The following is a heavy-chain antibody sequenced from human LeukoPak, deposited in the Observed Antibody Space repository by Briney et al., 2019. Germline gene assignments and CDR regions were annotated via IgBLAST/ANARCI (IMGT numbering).Heavy chain of an antibody. CDR2: ISDSGGST. V-gene: IGHV3-23*01. J-gene: IGHJ4*02. Sequence: GGSLRLSCAVSGFTFSGYAMSWVRQAPGKGLEWVSGISDSGGSTYHADSVKGRFTISRDNSKNTLYLQMNSLRAEDTAVYYCAKVTGGDMITYGGLDYWGQGTLVTVSS. CDR3: AKVTGGDMITYGGLDY. CDR1: GFTFSGYA. D-gene: IGHD3-16*01.